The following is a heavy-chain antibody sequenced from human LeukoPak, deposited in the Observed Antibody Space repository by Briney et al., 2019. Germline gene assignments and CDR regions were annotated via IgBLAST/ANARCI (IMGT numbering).Heavy chain of an antibody. CDR2: ISSSGSTI. V-gene: IGHV3-48*04. D-gene: IGHD2-2*01. Sequence: PGRSLRLSCAASGFTFSSYGMHWVRQAPGKGLEWVSYISSSGSTIYYADSVKGRFTISRDNAKNSLYLQMNSLRAEDTAVYYCARGGYCSSTSCYVPLQTGYWGQGTLVTVSS. CDR3: ARGGYCSSTSCYVPLQTGY. J-gene: IGHJ4*02. CDR1: GFTFSSYG.